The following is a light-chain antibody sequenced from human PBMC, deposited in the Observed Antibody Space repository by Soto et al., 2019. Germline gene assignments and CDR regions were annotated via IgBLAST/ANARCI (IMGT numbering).Light chain of an antibody. V-gene: IGKV3-20*01. CDR2: GAS. CDR3: QQYGSSPPT. Sequence: EIELTQSPGTLSLSPGERATLSCRASQSVSSSYLAWYQQKPGQAPRLLIYGASIRATGIPDRFSGSGSGTDVTLTISRLEPEDFAGNYCQQYGSSPPTFGQGTKVEIK. CDR1: QSVSSSY. J-gene: IGKJ1*01.